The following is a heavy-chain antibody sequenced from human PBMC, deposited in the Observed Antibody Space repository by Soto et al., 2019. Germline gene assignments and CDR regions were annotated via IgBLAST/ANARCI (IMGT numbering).Heavy chain of an antibody. Sequence: QVQLVQSGAEVKKPGSSVKVSCKASGGTFSSYTISWVRQAPGQGLEWMGRIIPILGIANYAQKFQGRVTITADKSTSTAYMELSSLRSEDTAVYYCARDGPHCSSTSCSDYWGQGTLVTVSS. D-gene: IGHD2-2*01. V-gene: IGHV1-69*08. CDR3: ARDGPHCSSTSCSDY. CDR2: IIPILGIA. J-gene: IGHJ4*02. CDR1: GGTFSSYT.